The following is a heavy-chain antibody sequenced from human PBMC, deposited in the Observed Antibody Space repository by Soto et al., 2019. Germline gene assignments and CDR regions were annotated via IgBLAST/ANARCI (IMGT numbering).Heavy chain of an antibody. D-gene: IGHD2-21*02. Sequence: QITLKESGPTLVKPTQTLTLACTFSGFSLTTGGMGVGWIRQPPGKAPEWLALIYWDGDRRYRPSLMSRLTSAKDTSKSQVVLTMPNMDPVQTATYYCVHSRCGGDCLQSYSSHYYYGMDIWGQGTTVTVSS. CDR1: GFSLTTGGMG. J-gene: IGHJ6*02. V-gene: IGHV2-5*02. CDR2: IYWDGDR. CDR3: VHSRCGGDCLQSYSSHYYYGMDI.